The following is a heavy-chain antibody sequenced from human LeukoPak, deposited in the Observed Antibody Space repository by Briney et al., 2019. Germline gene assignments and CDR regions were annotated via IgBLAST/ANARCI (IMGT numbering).Heavy chain of an antibody. V-gene: IGHV4-34*01. Sequence: PSETLSLTCAVYGGSFSGYYWSWIRQPPGKGLECIGQINHSGSTNYNPSLKSRVTISVDTSKNQFSLKLSSVTAADTAVYYCARARPRVLWFGEINLLVGPWGQGTLVTVSS. J-gene: IGHJ5*02. CDR3: ARARPRVLWFGEINLLVGP. D-gene: IGHD3-10*01. CDR2: INHSGST. CDR1: GGSFSGYY.